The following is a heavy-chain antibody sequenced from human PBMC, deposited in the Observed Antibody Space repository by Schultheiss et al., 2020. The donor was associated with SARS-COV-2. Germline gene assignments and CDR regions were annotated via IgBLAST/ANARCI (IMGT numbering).Heavy chain of an antibody. D-gene: IGHD2-15*01. CDR2: IRSSGRDI. J-gene: IGHJ5*02. Sequence: GESLKISCAASRFTFGSYNMHWVRQAPGKGLEFVASIRSSGRDIYYADSMQGRFTVSRDNANNSLYLQMHSLRAEDTAVYYCVRDRSWWTPYNCFDLWGRGTLVTVSS. V-gene: IGHV3-21*01. CDR3: VRDRSWWTPYNCFDL. CDR1: RFTFGSYN.